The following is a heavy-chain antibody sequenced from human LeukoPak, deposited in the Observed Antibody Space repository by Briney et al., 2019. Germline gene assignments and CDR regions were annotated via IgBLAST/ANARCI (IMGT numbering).Heavy chain of an antibody. Sequence: PGRPLRLSCAASGFPFSGYAMHWVRQAPGKGLEWLAVISDDGSTKYHVDSVKGRFTISRDNSKNTLFLQMNSLKPEDTAVYYCARSGKDVWAEGPRSPSP. CDR2: ISDDGSTK. V-gene: IGHV3-30*04. CDR3: ARSGKDV. J-gene: IGHJ6*02. CDR1: GFPFSGYA.